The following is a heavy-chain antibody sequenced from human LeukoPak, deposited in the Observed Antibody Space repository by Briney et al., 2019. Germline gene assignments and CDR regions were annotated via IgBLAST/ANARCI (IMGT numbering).Heavy chain of an antibody. Sequence: PGGSLRLSCAASGFTFSSYAMHWVRQAPGKGLEWVAVISYDGSNKYYADSVKGRFTISRDNSQNTLYLQMNSLRAEDTAVYYCAKVGADYGDYYFDYWGQGTLVTVSS. CDR3: AKVGADYGDYYFDY. CDR1: GFTFSSYA. V-gene: IGHV3-30*04. J-gene: IGHJ4*02. CDR2: ISYDGSNK. D-gene: IGHD4-17*01.